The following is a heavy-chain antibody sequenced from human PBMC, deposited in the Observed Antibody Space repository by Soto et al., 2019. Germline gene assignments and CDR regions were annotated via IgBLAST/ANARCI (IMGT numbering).Heavy chain of an antibody. Sequence: QLQLQESGPGLVKPSETLSLTCTVSGGSISSSSYYWGWIRQPPGKGLEWIGSIYYSGSTYYNPSLKSRVTISVDTSKNQFSLKLSSVTAADTAVYYCARLHSNSGNWFDPWGQGTLVTVSS. V-gene: IGHV4-39*01. CDR1: GGSISSSSYY. CDR3: ARLHSNSGNWFDP. J-gene: IGHJ5*02. D-gene: IGHD4-4*01. CDR2: IYYSGST.